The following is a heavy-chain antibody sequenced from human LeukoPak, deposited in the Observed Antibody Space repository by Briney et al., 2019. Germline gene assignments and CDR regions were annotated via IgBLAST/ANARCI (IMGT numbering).Heavy chain of an antibody. Sequence: ASVKVSCKASGYTFSDTGWYLYWLRQAPGQGLECMGRIHPNNGATAYAQNFQGRVAMTRDTSISTAYMELRRLRPDDTAVYYCARDGTAQMVEFDYWGQGTLVTVSS. CDR2: IHPNNGAT. D-gene: IGHD3-10*01. V-gene: IGHV1-2*06. CDR1: GYTFSDTGWY. CDR3: ARDGTAQMVEFDY. J-gene: IGHJ4*02.